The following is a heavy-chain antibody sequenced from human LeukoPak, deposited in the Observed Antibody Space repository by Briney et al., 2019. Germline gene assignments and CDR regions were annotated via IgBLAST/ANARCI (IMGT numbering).Heavy chain of an antibody. Sequence: AASVKVSCKASGGTFSSYAISWVRQAPGQGLEWMGGIIPIFGTANYAQKFQGRVTITADESTSTAYMELSSLRSEDTAVYYCASKLNYGSGSYYAALDYWGQGTLVTVSS. D-gene: IGHD3-10*01. J-gene: IGHJ4*02. CDR3: ASKLNYGSGSYYAALDY. CDR2: IIPIFGTA. V-gene: IGHV1-69*01. CDR1: GGTFSSYA.